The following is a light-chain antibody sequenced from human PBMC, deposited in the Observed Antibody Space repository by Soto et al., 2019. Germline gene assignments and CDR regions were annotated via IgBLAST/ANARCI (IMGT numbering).Light chain of an antibody. Sequence: QSALTQPASVSGSPGQSXTISCTGTSSDVGGYNYVSWYQHHPGKAPKLLIYDVSNRPSGVSNRFSGSKSDNTASLTISGLQPEDEADYYCSSYTTSNTRQIVFGTGTRSPS. CDR2: DVS. J-gene: IGLJ1*01. V-gene: IGLV2-14*03. CDR1: SSDVGGYNY. CDR3: SSYTTSNTRQIV.